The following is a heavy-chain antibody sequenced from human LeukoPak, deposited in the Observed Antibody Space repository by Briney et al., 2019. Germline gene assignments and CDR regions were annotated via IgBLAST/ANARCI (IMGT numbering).Heavy chain of an antibody. D-gene: IGHD3-16*01. Sequence: PGGSLRLSCAASGFSFTIYWMSWVRQAPGKGLEWVANIKPDGSDKYYVDSVKGRFTISRDNAKNSLYLQMNSLRAEDTAVYYCTAGALGYWGRGTLINVSS. V-gene: IGHV3-7*01. J-gene: IGHJ4*02. CDR2: IKPDGSDK. CDR3: TAGALGY. CDR1: GFSFTIYW.